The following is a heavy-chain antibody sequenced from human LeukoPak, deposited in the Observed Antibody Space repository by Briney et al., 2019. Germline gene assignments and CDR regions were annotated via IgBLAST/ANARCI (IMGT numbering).Heavy chain of an antibody. CDR3: ARDLSSEGSGSYFEFDP. V-gene: IGHV3-7*01. CDR1: GFTFSSYW. CDR2: IDQDGGEK. Sequence: GGSLRLSCEGSGFTFSSYWLTWVRQVPGKGPEWVANIDQDGGEKNYVDSVKGRFTISRDNAKNSLYLQMNSLRAEDTAVYYCARDLSSEGSGSYFEFDPWGQGTLVTVSS. J-gene: IGHJ5*02. D-gene: IGHD3-10*01.